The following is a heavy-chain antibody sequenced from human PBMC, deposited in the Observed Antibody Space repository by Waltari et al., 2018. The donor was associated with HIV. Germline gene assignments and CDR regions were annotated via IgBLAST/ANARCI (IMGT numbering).Heavy chain of an antibody. CDR3: ARGRGSS. CDR1: GGSFCAYY. CDR2: INHSGST. Sequence: QVQLQQWGAGLLKPSETLSLTCAVHGGSFCAYYWSWIRQPPGKGLEWIGEINHSGSTNYNPSLKSRVTISVDTSKNQFSLKLSSVTAADTAVYYCARGRGSSWSQGTMVTVSS. V-gene: IGHV4-34*01. J-gene: IGHJ3*01.